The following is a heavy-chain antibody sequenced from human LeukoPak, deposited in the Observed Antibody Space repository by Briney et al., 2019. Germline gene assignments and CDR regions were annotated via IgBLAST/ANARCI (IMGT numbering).Heavy chain of an antibody. Sequence: GGSLRLSCAASGFTFSSYWMHWVRHAPGKGLVWVSRINSDGSSTSYADSVKGRFTISRDNAKNTLYLQMNSLRAEDTAVYYCARPGDSWYFDLWGRGTLVTVSS. D-gene: IGHD3-22*01. CDR1: GFTFSSYW. J-gene: IGHJ2*01. V-gene: IGHV3-74*01. CDR3: ARPGDSWYFDL. CDR2: INSDGSST.